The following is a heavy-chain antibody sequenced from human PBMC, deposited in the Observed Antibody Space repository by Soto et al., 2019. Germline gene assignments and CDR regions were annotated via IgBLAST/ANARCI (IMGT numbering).Heavy chain of an antibody. J-gene: IGHJ4*02. CDR3: ARGRTLLWYPGFDY. CDR1: GGSFSGYY. Sequence: QVQLQQWGAGLLKPSETLSLTCAVYGGSFSGYYWSWIRQPPGKGLEWIGEINHRGSTNYNPSLKSRVTISVDTSKNQFSLKLSSVTAADTAVYYCARGRTLLWYPGFDYWGQGTLVTVSS. D-gene: IGHD3-10*01. CDR2: INHRGST. V-gene: IGHV4-34*01.